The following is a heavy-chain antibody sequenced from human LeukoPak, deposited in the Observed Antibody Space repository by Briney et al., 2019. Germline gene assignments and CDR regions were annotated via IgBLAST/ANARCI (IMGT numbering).Heavy chain of an antibody. CDR2: VYYSGST. CDR1: GVSVSSGSYY. J-gene: IGHJ3*02. V-gene: IGHV4-61*01. CDR3: ARGGGWDLPGGPAFDI. Sequence: SETLSLTCTVSGVSVSSGSYYWSWIRQPPGKGLEWIGYVYYSGSTNYSPSLKSRVTISIDTSKNQFSLKLTSVTAADTAVYYCARGGGWDLPGGPAFDIWGQGTMVTVSS. D-gene: IGHD1-26*01.